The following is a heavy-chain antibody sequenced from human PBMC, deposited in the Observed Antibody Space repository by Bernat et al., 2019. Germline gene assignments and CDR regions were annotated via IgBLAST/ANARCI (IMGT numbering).Heavy chain of an antibody. CDR2: ISYDGSNK. Sequence: QVQLVESGGGVVQPGRSLRLSCAASGFTFSSYAMHWVRQAPGKGLEWVAVISYDGSNKYCEGSVKGRFTIARDNSKNTLYLKMNSVRAEDTAVYYCARGGYSYGLDIWGQGTMVTVSS. CDR1: GFTFSSYA. D-gene: IGHD5-18*01. CDR3: ARGGYSYGLDI. J-gene: IGHJ3*02. V-gene: IGHV3-30-3*01.